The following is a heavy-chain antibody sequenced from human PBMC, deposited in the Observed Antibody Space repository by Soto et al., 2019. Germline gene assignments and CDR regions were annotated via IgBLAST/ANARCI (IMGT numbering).Heavy chain of an antibody. D-gene: IGHD3-10*01. CDR3: ARSYGSGSYFRYYYYYGMDV. CDR2: IDPSDSYT. J-gene: IGHJ6*02. CDR1: GYSFTSYW. Sequence: PGESLKISCKGSGYSFTSYWISWVRQMPGKGLEWMGRIDPSDSYTNYSPSFQGHVTISADKSISTAYLQWSSLKASDTAMYYCARSYGSGSYFRYYYYYGMDVWGQGTTVTVSS. V-gene: IGHV5-10-1*01.